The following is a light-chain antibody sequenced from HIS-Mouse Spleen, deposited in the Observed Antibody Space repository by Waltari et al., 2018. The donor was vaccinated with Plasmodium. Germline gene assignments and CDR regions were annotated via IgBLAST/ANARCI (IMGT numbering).Light chain of an antibody. CDR2: AAF. Sequence: AIRMTQSPSSFSASTGDRVTITCRACQGISSYLAWYQQKPGKAPKPLIYAAFTLQSGVPSRVSGSGSGTGFTLTISCLQSEDFATYYCQQYYSYPLTFGGGTKVEIK. V-gene: IGKV1-8*01. J-gene: IGKJ4*01. CDR1: QGISSY. CDR3: QQYYSYPLT.